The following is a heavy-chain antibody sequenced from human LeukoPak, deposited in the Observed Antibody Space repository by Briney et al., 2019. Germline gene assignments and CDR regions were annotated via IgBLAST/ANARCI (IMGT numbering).Heavy chain of an antibody. Sequence: PSETLSLTCAVSGFSISSGYFWGWIRRPPGKGPEWIGTIHYPESTYYNPSLNSRLTISIDTSKNHFSLKLSSVTAADTALYYCARGRGRQVGTRWHPDTHHDYWGQGILVTVSS. D-gene: IGHD6-13*01. J-gene: IGHJ4*02. CDR3: ARGRGRQVGTRWHPDTHHDY. CDR2: IHYPEST. V-gene: IGHV4-38-2*01. CDR1: GFSISSGYF.